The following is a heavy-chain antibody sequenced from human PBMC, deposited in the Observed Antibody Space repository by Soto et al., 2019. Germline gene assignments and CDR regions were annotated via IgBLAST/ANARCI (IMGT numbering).Heavy chain of an antibody. CDR2: IIPIFGTA. CDR3: ATQRFYDSSGYYYGYFDY. V-gene: IGHV1-69*01. Sequence: QVQLVQSGAEVKKPGSSVKVSCKASGGTFSSYAISWVRQAPGQGLEWMGGIIPIFGTANYAQKFQGRVTITADESTSTAYMELSSLRSEDTAVYYCATQRFYDSSGYYYGYFDYWGQGTLVTVSS. D-gene: IGHD3-22*01. CDR1: GGTFSSYA. J-gene: IGHJ4*02.